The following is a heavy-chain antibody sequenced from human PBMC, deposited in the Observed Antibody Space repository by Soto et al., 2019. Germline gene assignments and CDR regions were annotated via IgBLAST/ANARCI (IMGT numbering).Heavy chain of an antibody. J-gene: IGHJ6*02. V-gene: IGHV1-69*02. CDR3: ARFRGSYGMDV. Sequence: QVQLVQSGAEVKKPGSSVKVSCKASGGPFSSYTISWVRQAPGQGLEWMGRIIPILGIANYAQKFQGRVTITADKFTSTAYMELSSLRSEDKAVYYCARFRGSYGMDVWGQGTTVTVSS. D-gene: IGHD3-10*01. CDR2: IIPILGIA. CDR1: GGPFSSYT.